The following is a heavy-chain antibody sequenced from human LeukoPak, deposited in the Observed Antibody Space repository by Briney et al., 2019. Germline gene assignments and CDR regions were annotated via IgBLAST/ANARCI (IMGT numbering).Heavy chain of an antibody. CDR1: GLIFSSFS. CDR3: AKKGYAGQGTYSYYFDY. V-gene: IGHV3-23*01. J-gene: IGHJ4*02. D-gene: IGHD3-10*01. CDR2: ISTSGAAT. Sequence: PGGSLRLSCAASGLIFSSFSMNWVRQAPGKGLEWVSTISTSGAATYYADSVKGRFTISRDNSKNTLYLQMNSLRADDTAVYYCAKKGYAGQGTYSYYFDYWGQGTLVTVSS.